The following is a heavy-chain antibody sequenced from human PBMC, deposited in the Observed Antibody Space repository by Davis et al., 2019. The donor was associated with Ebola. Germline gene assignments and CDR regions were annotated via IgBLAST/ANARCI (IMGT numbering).Heavy chain of an antibody. D-gene: IGHD1-26*01. CDR3: ARQSGSYWGAFGY. Sequence: PGGSLRLSCTVSGGSISSSSYYWGWIRQPPGKGLEWIGSIYYSGSTYYNPSLKSRVTISVDTSKNQFSLKLSSVTAADTAVYYCARQSGSYWGAFGYWGQGTLVTVSS. CDR1: GGSISSSSYY. V-gene: IGHV4-39*01. J-gene: IGHJ4*02. CDR2: IYYSGST.